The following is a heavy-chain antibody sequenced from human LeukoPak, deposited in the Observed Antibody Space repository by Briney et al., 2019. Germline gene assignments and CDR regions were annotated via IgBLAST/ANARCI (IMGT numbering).Heavy chain of an antibody. J-gene: IGHJ4*02. D-gene: IGHD4-17*01. CDR3: AKDRYGDYYFDC. Sequence: PGRSLRLSCAASGFTFSNYGMRSVRQAPGKGLERVAVVSYDGTNKYYADSVKGRFTISRDTSKNTLYLQMSSLRTEDTGVYYCAKDRYGDYYFDCWGRGTLVTVSS. CDR1: GFTFSNYG. V-gene: IGHV3-30*18. CDR2: VSYDGTNK.